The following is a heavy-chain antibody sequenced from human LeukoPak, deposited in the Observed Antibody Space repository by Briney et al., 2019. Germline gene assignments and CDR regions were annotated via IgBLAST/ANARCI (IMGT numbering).Heavy chain of an antibody. CDR1: GGSINSGGYY. CDR3: ARAGREMATIGLERKRYYFDY. D-gene: IGHD5-24*01. V-gene: IGHV4-61*08. Sequence: SETLSLTCTVSGGSINSGGYYWSWIRQHPGKGLEWIGYIYYSGSTNYNPSLKSRVTISVDTSKNQFSLKLGSVTAADTAVYYCARAGREMATIGLERKRYYFDYWGQGTLVTVSS. CDR2: IYYSGST. J-gene: IGHJ4*02.